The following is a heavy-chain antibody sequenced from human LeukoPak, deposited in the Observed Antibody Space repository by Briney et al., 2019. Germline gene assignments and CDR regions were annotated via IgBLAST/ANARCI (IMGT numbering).Heavy chain of an antibody. J-gene: IGHJ3*02. Sequence: GGSLRLSCAASGLTFDHYVMHWVRQAPGKGLEWLSLISGNGGSTYYADSVKGRLTISRDNSKNSLYLQMNSLTTEDTALYFCAKGTTMYAFDIWGQGTMVTVSS. D-gene: IGHD1-1*01. CDR2: ISGNGGST. CDR3: AKGTTMYAFDI. CDR1: GLTFDHYV. V-gene: IGHV3-43*02.